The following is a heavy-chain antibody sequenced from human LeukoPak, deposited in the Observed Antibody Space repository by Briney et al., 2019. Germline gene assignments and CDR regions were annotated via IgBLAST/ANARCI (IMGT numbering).Heavy chain of an antibody. Sequence: ASVKVSCKASGFTLNDDYMYWVRQAPGQGLEWMGWINSNSGATKYAQKFQGRVTMTRDTSISTAYMELSSLRLDDTAVYYCARDGNSVMVELDYWGQGTLVTVSS. V-gene: IGHV1-2*02. D-gene: IGHD2-8*01. CDR1: GFTLNDDY. CDR3: ARDGNSVMVELDY. CDR2: INSNSGAT. J-gene: IGHJ4*02.